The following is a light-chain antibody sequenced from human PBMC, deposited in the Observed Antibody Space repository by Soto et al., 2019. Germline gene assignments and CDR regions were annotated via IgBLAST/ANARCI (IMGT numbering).Light chain of an antibody. J-gene: IGLJ2*01. Sequence: QSVLTQPPSVSAAPGQRVTISCSGGSSNIGGNYVAWYRQFPGTAPQLIIYDNDKRPSGIPDRLSGSKSGTSATLVITGLQSGDVADYYCETWDNSLSAVVFGGGTKLTVL. CDR3: ETWDNSLSAVV. V-gene: IGLV1-51*01. CDR2: DND. CDR1: SSNIGGNY.